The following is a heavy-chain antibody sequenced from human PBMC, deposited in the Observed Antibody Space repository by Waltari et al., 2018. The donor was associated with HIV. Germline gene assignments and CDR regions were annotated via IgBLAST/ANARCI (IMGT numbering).Heavy chain of an antibody. V-gene: IGHV3-53*05. CDR3: VKGVRYYGP. D-gene: IGHD3-10*01. CDR1: SFSAANNY. Sequence: VVTGRTVIRPGLSLRLSCSPFSFSAANNYVTRLRLAPGRGLEWVSTIYMDDTAHDADSVKGRFVISRDKFRNTVNLLLNYLLFEDSATYFCVKGVRYYGPWGQGLPVTVS. CDR2: IYMDDTA. J-gene: IGHJ5*02.